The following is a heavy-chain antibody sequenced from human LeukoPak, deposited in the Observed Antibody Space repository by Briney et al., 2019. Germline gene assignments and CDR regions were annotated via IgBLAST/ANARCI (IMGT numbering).Heavy chain of an antibody. CDR3: AKDRASLATTHYDY. J-gene: IGHJ4*02. CDR2: ISGSGGST. Sequence: GGSLRLSCAAPGFTFSSYAMSWVRQAPGKGLEWVSAISGSGGSTYYADSVKGRFTISRDNSKNTLYLQMNSLRAEDTAVYYCAKDRASLATTHYDYWGQGTLVTVSS. D-gene: IGHD5-12*01. V-gene: IGHV3-23*01. CDR1: GFTFSSYA.